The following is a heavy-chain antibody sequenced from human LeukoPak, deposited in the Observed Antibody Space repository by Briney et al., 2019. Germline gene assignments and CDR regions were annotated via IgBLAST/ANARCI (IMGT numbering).Heavy chain of an antibody. CDR1: GGXISSSSYY. D-gene: IGHD6-13*01. CDR2: IYYSGST. V-gene: IGHV4-39*01. J-gene: IGHJ4*02. Sequence: SETLSLTCTVSGGXISSSSYYWGWIRQPPGKGLEWIGSIYYSGSTYYNPSLKSRVTISVDTSKNQFSLKLSSVTAADTAVYYCARRGMAAAAGTEYWGQGTLVTVSS. CDR3: ARRGMAAAAGTEY.